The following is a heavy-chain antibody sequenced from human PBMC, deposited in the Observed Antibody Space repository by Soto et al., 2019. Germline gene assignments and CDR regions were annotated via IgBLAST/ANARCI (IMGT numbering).Heavy chain of an antibody. D-gene: IGHD6-6*01. V-gene: IGHV4-39*01. CDR3: ARHRARNWFDP. Sequence: ASETLSLTFIVSGGAISSSSYYWGWIRQPPGKGLEWIGSIYYSGSTYYTPSLKSRVTISVDTSKNQFSLKLSSVTAADTAVFYCARHRARNWFDPWGQGTLVTSPQ. CDR1: GGAISSSSYY. J-gene: IGHJ5*02. CDR2: IYYSGST.